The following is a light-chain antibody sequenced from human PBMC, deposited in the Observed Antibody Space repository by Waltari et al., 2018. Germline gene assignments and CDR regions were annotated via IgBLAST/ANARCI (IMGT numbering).Light chain of an antibody. CDR1: QSVSSY. Sequence: EIVLTQSPATLSLSPGERATLSCRASQSVSSYLAWYQQKPGQAPRLLIYDASNRAPGIPARFSGSGSGTDFTLTISSLEPEDFAVYYCQQRSNWGGTFGQGTKVEIK. V-gene: IGKV3-11*01. CDR3: QQRSNWGGT. J-gene: IGKJ1*01. CDR2: DAS.